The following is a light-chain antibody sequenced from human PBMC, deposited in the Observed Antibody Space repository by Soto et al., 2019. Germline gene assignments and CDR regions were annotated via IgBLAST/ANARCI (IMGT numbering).Light chain of an antibody. J-gene: IGKJ4*01. CDR3: LQHNNYPLT. CDR2: AAS. V-gene: IGKV1-17*01. Sequence: DIQMTQSPPPLSAPVGERVTITCGASQGIGNDLGWYQQKQGKAPRRLIYAASSLKSGVPSRFSGSGSGTEFTLTISSLQPEDFATYYCLQHNNYPLTCGGGTKVEIK. CDR1: QGIGND.